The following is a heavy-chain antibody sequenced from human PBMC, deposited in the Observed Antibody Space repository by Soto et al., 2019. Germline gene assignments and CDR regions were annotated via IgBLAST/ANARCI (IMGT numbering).Heavy chain of an antibody. CDR3: ARIAASGRGWDV. J-gene: IGHJ6*02. D-gene: IGHD6-13*01. CDR2: IKQDGSEE. Sequence: EVQLVESGGGLVQPGGSLRLSCVDCGVTFSSYWLSWVRQAPVKGLEWVGNIKQDGSEENYVDSVKGRFTISRDNAKNSMHLQMNRLRVEDTAVYYCARIAASGRGWDVWGQGTTVVVSS. V-gene: IGHV3-7*01. CDR1: GVTFSSYW.